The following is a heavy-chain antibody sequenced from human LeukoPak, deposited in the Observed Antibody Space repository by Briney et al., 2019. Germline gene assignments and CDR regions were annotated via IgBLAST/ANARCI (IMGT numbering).Heavy chain of an antibody. D-gene: IGHD2-15*01. J-gene: IGHJ4*02. CDR2: IKSDGSRT. V-gene: IGHV3-74*01. CDR1: GFTFSNYW. CDR3: ARELPFDY. Sequence: GGSLRLSCAASGFTFSNYWMHWVRQAPGKGLVWVSRIKSDGSRTDYADPVKGRFTISRDNAKNTLYLQMNSLRAEDTAVYYCARELPFDYWGQGTLVTVSS.